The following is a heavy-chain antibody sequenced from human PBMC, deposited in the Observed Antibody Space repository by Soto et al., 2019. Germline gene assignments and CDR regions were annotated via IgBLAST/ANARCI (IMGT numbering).Heavy chain of an antibody. Sequence: PSETLSLTCAVYGGSFSGYYWSWIRQPPGKGLEWIGEINHSGSTNYNPSLKSRVTISVDTSKNQFSLKLSSVTAADTAVYYCARGSSGITMIVVKRAFDIWGQGTMVTVSS. V-gene: IGHV4-34*01. CDR2: INHSGST. D-gene: IGHD3-22*01. J-gene: IGHJ3*02. CDR3: ARGSSGITMIVVKRAFDI. CDR1: GGSFSGYY.